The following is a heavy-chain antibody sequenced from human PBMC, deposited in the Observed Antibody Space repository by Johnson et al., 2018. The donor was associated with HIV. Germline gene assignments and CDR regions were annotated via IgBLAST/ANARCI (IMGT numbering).Heavy chain of an antibody. V-gene: IGHV3-33*08. CDR3: ARSGAASIAARGDAFDI. D-gene: IGHD6-6*01. Sequence: QVQLVESGGGLVQPGGSLRLSCAASGFNVSNNYMSWVRQAPGKGREWVAVIWYDGRNKYYADSVKGRFTISRDNAKNSLYLQMNSRRAEDTAVYYCARSGAASIAARGDAFDIWGQGTMVTVSS. J-gene: IGHJ3*02. CDR1: GFNVSNNY. CDR2: IWYDGRNK.